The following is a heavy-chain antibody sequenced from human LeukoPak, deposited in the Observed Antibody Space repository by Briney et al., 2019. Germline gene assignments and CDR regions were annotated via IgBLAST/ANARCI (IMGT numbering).Heavy chain of an antibody. V-gene: IGHV3-13*01. CDR3: TRGGRDGFDI. CDR2: IAAAGDT. Sequence: PGGSLRLSCAASGFTFSAYDMHWVRQATGKGLEWVSAIAAAGDTYYSGSVKGRFIISRENAKSSLYLQMNSLRVGDTALYYCTRGGRDGFDIWGQGTVVTVSS. J-gene: IGHJ3*02. D-gene: IGHD2-15*01. CDR1: GFTFSAYD.